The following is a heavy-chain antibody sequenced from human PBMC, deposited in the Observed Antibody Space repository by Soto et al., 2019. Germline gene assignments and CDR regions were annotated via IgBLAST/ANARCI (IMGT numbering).Heavy chain of an antibody. Sequence: SVKVSCKASGGTFSSYAISWVRQAPGQGLEWMGGIIPIFGTANYAQKFQGRVTITADESTSTAYMELSSLRSEDTAVYYCARHPRYYYDSSALGYFDYWGQGTLVTVSS. CDR2: IIPIFGTA. J-gene: IGHJ4*02. CDR3: ARHPRYYYDSSALGYFDY. V-gene: IGHV1-69*13. CDR1: GGTFSSYA. D-gene: IGHD3-22*01.